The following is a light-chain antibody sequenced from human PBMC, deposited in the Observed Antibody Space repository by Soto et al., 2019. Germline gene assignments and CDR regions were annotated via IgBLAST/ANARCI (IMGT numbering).Light chain of an antibody. J-gene: IGLJ1*01. CDR3: VSFTSSTTYV. CDR1: SSDVGGSNH. V-gene: IGLV2-14*01. CDR2: DVT. Sequence: SVLTQPASVSDSPGQSITISCTGTSSDVGGSNHVSWYQQHPGKAPKLMIYDVTNRPSGVSHRFSGSKSGSTASLIISGLQAEDEADYYCVSFTSSTTYVFGTGTKVTVL.